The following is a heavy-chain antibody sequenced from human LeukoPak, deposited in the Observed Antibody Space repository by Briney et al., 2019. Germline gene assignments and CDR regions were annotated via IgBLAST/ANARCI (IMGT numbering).Heavy chain of an antibody. V-gene: IGHV1-8*01. Sequence: ASVKVSCKASGYTFTSYGINWVRQATGQGLEWMGWMNPNSGNTGYAQKFQGRVTMTRNTSISTAYMELSSLRSEDTAVYYCAREYYDILTGRIYYYYGMDVWGQGTTVTVSS. CDR1: GYTFTSYG. D-gene: IGHD3-9*01. CDR3: AREYYDILTGRIYYYYGMDV. CDR2: MNPNSGNT. J-gene: IGHJ6*02.